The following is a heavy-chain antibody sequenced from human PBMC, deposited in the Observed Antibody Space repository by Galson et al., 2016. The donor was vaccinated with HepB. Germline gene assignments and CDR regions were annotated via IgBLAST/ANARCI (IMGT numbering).Heavy chain of an antibody. Sequence: SLRLSCAASGFTFSNYAMHWVRQAPGMGLEWVALIWYDGSNKYYADSVKGRFTISRDNSKYPLYLQMNSLRAEDTAVYFCARPIRPYYYYFVIDVWGQGTTVTVSS. J-gene: IGHJ6*02. CDR1: GFTFSNYA. CDR2: IWYDGSNK. CDR3: ARPIRPYYYYFVIDV. V-gene: IGHV3-33*01.